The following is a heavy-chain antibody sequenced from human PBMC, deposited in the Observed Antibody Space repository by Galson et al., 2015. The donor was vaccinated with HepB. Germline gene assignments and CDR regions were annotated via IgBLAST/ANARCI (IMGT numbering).Heavy chain of an antibody. CDR3: ARTYCYDSSGYYWDYYYYGMDV. Sequence: SLRLSCAASGFTFSSYAMHWVRQAPGKGLEWVAVISYDGSNKYYADSVKSRFTISRDNSKNTLYLQMNSLRAEDTAVYYCARTYCYDSSGYYWDYYYYGMDVWGQGTTVTVSS. V-gene: IGHV3-30*04. D-gene: IGHD3-22*01. CDR2: ISYDGSNK. J-gene: IGHJ6*02. CDR1: GFTFSSYA.